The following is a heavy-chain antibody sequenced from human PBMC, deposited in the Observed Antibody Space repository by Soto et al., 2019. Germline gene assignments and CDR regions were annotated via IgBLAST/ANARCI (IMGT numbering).Heavy chain of an antibody. Sequence: ASVKVSCKTSGYTFPTSGITWVRQAPGQGLEWMGWISTNTGYTYYAQKLQGRVTMTTDTSTSTVSLKLSSVTAADTAVYYCARDGPYYDFWSGYYEALAPYYFDYWGQGTLVTVSS. CDR3: ARDGPYYDFWSGYYEALAPYYFDY. V-gene: IGHV1-18*01. J-gene: IGHJ4*02. CDR1: GYTFPTSG. D-gene: IGHD3-3*01. CDR2: ISTNTGYT.